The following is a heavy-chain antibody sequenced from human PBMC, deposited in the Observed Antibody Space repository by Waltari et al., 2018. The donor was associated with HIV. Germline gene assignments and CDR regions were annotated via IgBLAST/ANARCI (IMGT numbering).Heavy chain of an antibody. CDR2: INQDGSEE. D-gene: IGHD2-2*01. V-gene: IGHV3-7*01. CDR3: ATYQLLGHDAFDI. J-gene: IGHJ3*02. Sequence: EVQLVESGGDLVQPGGSLRLSCAASGFAFSRFWMTWVRQAPGKGLGGVANINQDGSEEYFVDSVKGRFTISRDNAKKSLYLEMNSLRVEDTAVYYCATYQLLGHDAFDIWGQGTMVTVSS. CDR1: GFAFSRFW.